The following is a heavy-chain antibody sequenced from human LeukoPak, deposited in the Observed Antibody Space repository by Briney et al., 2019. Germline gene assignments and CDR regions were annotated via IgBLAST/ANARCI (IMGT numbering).Heavy chain of an antibody. V-gene: IGHV1-2*02. CDR2: SYPNSGAT. J-gene: IGHJ3*02. CDR1: GYTFTDYY. CDR3: ARAAGGASFDI. Sequence: ASVKVSCKASGYTFTDYYIHWVRQAPGQGLEWLGWSYPNSGATNYAQKFQGRVTMTRDTSINTANMELSRLTSDDTAVYYCARAAGGASFDIWGQRTMVTVSS. D-gene: IGHD4/OR15-4a*01.